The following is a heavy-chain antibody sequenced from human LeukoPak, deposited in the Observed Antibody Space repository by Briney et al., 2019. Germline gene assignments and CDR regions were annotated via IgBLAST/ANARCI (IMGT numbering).Heavy chain of an antibody. D-gene: IGHD3-3*01. J-gene: IGHJ4*01. Sequence: GGSLRLSCVESRFTFSNFWMHWVRQAPGKGLVWVSRIRSDGSTTNYADSVKGRFTISRDNAKNTLYLQTNSLRAEDTAVYYCIRDWRNLAFDHWGHGTLVTVSS. CDR2: IRSDGSTT. CDR3: IRDWRNLAFDH. V-gene: IGHV3-74*01. CDR1: RFTFSNFW.